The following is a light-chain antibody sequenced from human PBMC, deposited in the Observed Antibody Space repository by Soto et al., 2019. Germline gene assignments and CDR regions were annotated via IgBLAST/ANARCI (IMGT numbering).Light chain of an antibody. Sequence: EIVMTQSPATLSVSPGERATLSCRASQSVSSNLAWYQQTPGQAPRLLIFDASTRATGIPARLSGGGSGTEFTLTISSLKSEDFAVYYCQQYDNWLGTFGQGPKVEVK. V-gene: IGKV3D-15*01. J-gene: IGKJ1*01. CDR3: QQYDNWLGT. CDR1: QSVSSN. CDR2: DAS.